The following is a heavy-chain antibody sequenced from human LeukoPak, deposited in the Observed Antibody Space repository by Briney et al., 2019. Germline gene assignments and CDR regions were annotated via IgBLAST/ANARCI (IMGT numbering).Heavy chain of an antibody. Sequence: GGSLRLSCAASGFTFSSYAMSWVRQAPGKGLEWVAVISYDGSNKYYADSVKGRFTISRDNSKNTLYLQMNSLRAEDTAVYYCAKEPDFDYWGQGTLVTVSS. V-gene: IGHV3-30*18. CDR3: AKEPDFDY. CDR2: ISYDGSNK. CDR1: GFTFSSYA. J-gene: IGHJ4*02.